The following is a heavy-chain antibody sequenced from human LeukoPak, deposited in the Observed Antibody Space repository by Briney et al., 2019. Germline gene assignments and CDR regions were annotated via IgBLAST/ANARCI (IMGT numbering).Heavy chain of an antibody. V-gene: IGHV1-2*02. CDR3: ARDISSYYDSSGSSLSP. D-gene: IGHD3-22*01. CDR1: GGTFSSYA. CDR2: INPNSGGT. Sequence: ASVKVSCKASGGTFSSYAISWVRQAPGQGLEWMGWINPNSGGTNYAQKFQGRVTMTRDTSISTAYMELSRLRSDDTAVYYCARDISSYYDSSGSSLSPWGQGTLVTVSS. J-gene: IGHJ5*02.